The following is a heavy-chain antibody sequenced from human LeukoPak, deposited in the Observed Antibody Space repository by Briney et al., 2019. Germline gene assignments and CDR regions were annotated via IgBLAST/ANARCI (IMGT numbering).Heavy chain of an antibody. V-gene: IGHV1-69*13. J-gene: IGHJ5*02. CDR3: AMYVWGSVRRWRNWFDP. D-gene: IGHD3-16*01. Sequence: GASVKVSCKASGGFLNTHAITWVRQAPGEGLEWLGGIIPVLGAAHSAQSFQGRATITADESTSTAYMEMSSLRSEDTAVYYCAMYVWGSVRRWRNWFDPWGQGTLVTVSS. CDR1: GGFLNTHA. CDR2: IIPVLGAA.